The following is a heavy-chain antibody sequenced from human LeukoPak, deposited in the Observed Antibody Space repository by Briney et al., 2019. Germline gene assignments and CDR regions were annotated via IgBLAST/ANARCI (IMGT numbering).Heavy chain of an antibody. CDR3: ARDRGGIVGDTSAFDI. D-gene: IGHD1-26*01. Sequence: ASVKVSCKASGYTFTSYYMHWVRQAPGQGLEWMGIINPSGGSTSYAQKFQGRVTMTRDTSTSTVYMELSSLRSEDTAVYYCARDRGGIVGDTSAFDIWGQGTMVTVSS. CDR1: GYTFTSYY. CDR2: INPSGGST. J-gene: IGHJ3*02. V-gene: IGHV1-46*01.